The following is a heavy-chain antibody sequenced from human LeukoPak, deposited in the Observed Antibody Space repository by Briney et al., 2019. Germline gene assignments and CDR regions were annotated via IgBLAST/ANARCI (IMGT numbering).Heavy chain of an antibody. J-gene: IGHJ4*02. V-gene: IGHV4-59*08. D-gene: IGHD3-10*01. Sequence: SETLSLTCTVSGGFNSSYYWSWIRQPPGKGLEWIGYIYYSGSTNYNPSLKSRVTISVDTSKNQFSLKLSSVTAADTAVYYCARGGVPSYYFDYWGQGTLVTVSS. CDR3: ARGGVPSYYFDY. CDR1: GGFNSSYY. CDR2: IYYSGST.